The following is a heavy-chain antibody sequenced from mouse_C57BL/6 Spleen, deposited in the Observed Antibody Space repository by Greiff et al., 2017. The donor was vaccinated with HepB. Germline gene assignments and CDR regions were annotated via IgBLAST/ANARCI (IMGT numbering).Heavy chain of an antibody. CDR1: GFNIKDYY. CDR2: IDPEDGDT. V-gene: IGHV14-1*01. Sequence: EVQLQQSGAELVRPGASVKLSCTASGFNIKDYYMHWVKQRPEQGLEWIGRIDPEDGDTKYAPKFQGKATMTADTSSNTAYLQLSSLTSEDTAVYYCTTETAHGAMDYWGQGTSVTVSS. CDR3: TTETAHGAMDY. J-gene: IGHJ4*01. D-gene: IGHD3-2*02.